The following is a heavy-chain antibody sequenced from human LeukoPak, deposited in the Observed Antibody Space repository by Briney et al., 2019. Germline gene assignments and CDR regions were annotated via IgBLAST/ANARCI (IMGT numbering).Heavy chain of an antibody. D-gene: IGHD5-12*01. CDR2: ISWNSDII. CDR1: GFVFHDFA. CDR3: VKSGGYYYMDA. J-gene: IGHJ6*03. Sequence: GGSLRLSCAASGFVFHDFAMHWVRQSPGKGLEGVATISWNSDIILYADSVKGRFTISRDNDRDSLLTEMNSLRREDTALYYCVKSGGYYYMDAWGKGTTVIVSS. V-gene: IGHV3-9*01.